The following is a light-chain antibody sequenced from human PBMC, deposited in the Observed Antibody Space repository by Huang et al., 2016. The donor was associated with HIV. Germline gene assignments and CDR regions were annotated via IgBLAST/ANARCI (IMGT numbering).Light chain of an antibody. CDR3: QQYNNWPPVT. CDR1: QSVSSN. CDR2: GTS. J-gene: IGKJ1*01. V-gene: IGKV3-15*01. Sequence: ILMTQSPATLSVSPGERATLSCRASQSVSSNLAWYQQKPGQAPRLLIYGTSTRATGIPARCSGSGSGTEFTLTISSLQSEDFAVYYCQQYNNWPPVTFGQGTKVEIK.